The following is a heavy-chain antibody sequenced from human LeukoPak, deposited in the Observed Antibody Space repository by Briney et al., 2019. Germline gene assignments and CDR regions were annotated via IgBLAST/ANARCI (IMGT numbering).Heavy chain of an antibody. D-gene: IGHD3-3*01. CDR1: GFTFSTYS. J-gene: IGHJ4*02. Sequence: GGSLRLSCAAPGFTFSTYSMSWVRQAPGKGLEWVSDINSRSSAIYYADSVKGRFTISRDNAKNSLYLQMNSLRAEDTAVYYCVRGVGHFDFWSGYSRWGQGTLVTVSS. V-gene: IGHV3-48*04. CDR3: VRGVGHFDFWSGYSR. CDR2: INSRSSAI.